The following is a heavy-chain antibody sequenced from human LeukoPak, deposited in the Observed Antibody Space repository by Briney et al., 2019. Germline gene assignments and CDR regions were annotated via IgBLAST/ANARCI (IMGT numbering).Heavy chain of an antibody. CDR2: ISGSGGST. Sequence: GGSLRLSCAASGFTFSSYGMSWVRQAPGKGLEWVSAISGSGGSTYYADSVKGRFTISRDNSKSTLYLQMNSLRAEDTAVYYCARRSVTTFDYWGQGTLVTVSS. D-gene: IGHD4-17*01. CDR3: ARRSVTTFDY. J-gene: IGHJ4*02. V-gene: IGHV3-23*01. CDR1: GFTFSSYG.